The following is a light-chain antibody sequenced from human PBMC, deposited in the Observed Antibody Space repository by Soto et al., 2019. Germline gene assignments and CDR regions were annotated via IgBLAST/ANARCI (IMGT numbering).Light chain of an antibody. J-gene: IGKJ5*01. CDR2: AAS. V-gene: IGKV1-12*01. CDR3: QQSNSFPIT. CDR1: QDISIW. Sequence: DIQMTQSPSSVSASVGDRVTITCRASQDISIWLAWYQQTPGKAPKLLIYAASSLQSGVPSRFSGSGSGTDFTLIISSMQPEDFATYYCQQSNSFPITFGQGTRLEIK.